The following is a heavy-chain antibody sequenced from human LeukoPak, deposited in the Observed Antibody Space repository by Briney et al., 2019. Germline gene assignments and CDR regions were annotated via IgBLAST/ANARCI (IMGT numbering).Heavy chain of an antibody. Sequence: GGSLRLSCAVSGFTFTNASVSWAREAPGKGLEWVGRLNSRTDGETTAYAAPVKGRFIISRDDSKNTLYLQMNSLKIEDTAVYYCTTMFNVVMGDLFDYWGQGTLVTVSS. CDR2: LNSRTDGETT. CDR3: TTMFNVVMGDLFDY. CDR1: GFTFTNAS. V-gene: IGHV3-15*01. J-gene: IGHJ4*02. D-gene: IGHD3-16*01.